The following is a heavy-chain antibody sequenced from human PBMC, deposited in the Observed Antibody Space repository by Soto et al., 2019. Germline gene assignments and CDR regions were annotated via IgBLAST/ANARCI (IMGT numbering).Heavy chain of an antibody. Sequence: QVQLVHSGAEVKKHGASVKVSCKASGYTFTSYGLSWVRQAPGQGLEWMGWISSYNGNTNYAQKLQGRVTMTTDTPTSTAYMELRTLRPDDTSVYYCAREGPPVLDWGQGTLGTVSS. CDR2: ISSYNGNT. CDR1: GYTFTSYG. CDR3: AREGPPVLD. V-gene: IGHV1-18*01. J-gene: IGHJ4*02.